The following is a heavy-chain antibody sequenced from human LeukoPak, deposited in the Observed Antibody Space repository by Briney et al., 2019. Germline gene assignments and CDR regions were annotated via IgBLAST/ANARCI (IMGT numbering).Heavy chain of an antibody. CDR3: ARGGSYLSAFDI. CDR2: IYSGGST. D-gene: IGHD1-26*01. J-gene: IGHJ3*02. Sequence: GGSLRLSCAVSGFTVSSNYMSWVRQAPGKGLEWVSIIYSGGSTFYADSVKGRFTISRDNSKNTLYLQMNSLRAEDTAVYYCARGGSYLSAFDIWGQGTMVTVSS. CDR1: GFTVSSNY. V-gene: IGHV3-53*01.